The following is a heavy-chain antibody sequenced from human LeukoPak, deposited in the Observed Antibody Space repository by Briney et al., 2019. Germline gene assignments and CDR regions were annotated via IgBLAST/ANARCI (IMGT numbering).Heavy chain of an antibody. CDR1: GGSISSYY. D-gene: IGHD3-10*01. CDR3: ARYGSGSYYNVADY. CDR2: IYYSGST. Sequence: PSETLSLTCTVSGGSISSYYWSWIRQPPGKGLEWIGYIYYSGSTNYNPSLKSRVTISVDTSKNQFSLKLSSVTAADTAVYYCARYGSGSYYNVADYWGQGTLVTVSS. V-gene: IGHV4-59*01. J-gene: IGHJ4*02.